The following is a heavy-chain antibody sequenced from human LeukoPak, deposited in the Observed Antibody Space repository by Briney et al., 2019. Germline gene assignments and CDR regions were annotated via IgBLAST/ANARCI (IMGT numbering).Heavy chain of an antibody. J-gene: IGHJ6*03. CDR2: ISSSSSYI. CDR1: GFTFSSYS. V-gene: IGHV3-21*01. CDR3: ARVALDQGRRNEIYYMDV. Sequence: TGGSLRLSCAASGFTFSSYSMNWVRQAPGKGLEWVSSISSSSSYIYYADSVKGRFTISRDNAKNSLYLQMNSLRAEDTAVYYCARVALDQGRRNEIYYMDVWGKGTTVTVSS.